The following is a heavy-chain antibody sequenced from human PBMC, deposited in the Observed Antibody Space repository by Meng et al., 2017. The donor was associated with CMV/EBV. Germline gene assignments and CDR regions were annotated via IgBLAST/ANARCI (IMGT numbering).Heavy chain of an antibody. J-gene: IGHJ6*02. CDR3: ARRNNYNYYYYGMDF. V-gene: IGHV1-18*01. D-gene: IGHD4-11*01. Sequence: ASVKVSCKASGYTFTSYGISWVRQAPGQGLEWMGWISAYNGNTNYAQKLQGRVTITTDTSTSTAYMELRSLRPDDTAVYYCARRNNYNYYYYGMDFWGQGTTVTVSS. CDR2: ISAYNGNT. CDR1: GYTFTSYG.